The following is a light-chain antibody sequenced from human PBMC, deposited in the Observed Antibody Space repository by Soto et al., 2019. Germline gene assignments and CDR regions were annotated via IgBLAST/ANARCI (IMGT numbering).Light chain of an antibody. J-gene: IGKJ1*01. CDR2: GAS. CDR1: QGISSY. Sequence: DIQLTQSPSSLPASVGDRVTITCRVSQGISSYLNWYRQKPGKVPKLLIYGASNLQSGVPSRFSCNRSGTDFTLTISSLQTEDVDTYYGQRTYNAPPERTFGQGTKVEIK. CDR3: QRTYNAPPERT. V-gene: IGKV1-27*01.